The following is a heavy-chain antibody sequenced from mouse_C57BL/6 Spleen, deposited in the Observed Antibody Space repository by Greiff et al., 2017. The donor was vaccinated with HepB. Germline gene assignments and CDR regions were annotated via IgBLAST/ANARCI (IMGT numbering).Heavy chain of an antibody. CDR2: ISSGGSYT. D-gene: IGHD1-1*01. V-gene: IGHV5-6*01. CDR1: GFTFSSYG. Sequence: VQLKESGGDLVKPGGSLKLSCAASGFTFSSYGMSWVRQTPDKRLEWVATISSGGSYTYYPDSVKGRFTISRDNAKNTLYLQMSRLKSEDTAMYYCARHNDYGSSLYYAMDYWGQGTSVTVSS. J-gene: IGHJ4*01. CDR3: ARHNDYGSSLYYAMDY.